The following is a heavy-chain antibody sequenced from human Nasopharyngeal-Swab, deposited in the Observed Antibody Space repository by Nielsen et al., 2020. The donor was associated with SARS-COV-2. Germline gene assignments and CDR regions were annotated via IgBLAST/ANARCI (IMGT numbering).Heavy chain of an antibody. Sequence: ASVKVSCKVFGNTLTELSIHWVRQAAGKGPEWMGRFDPEDGETIYAQKFQGRVSMTEDTSTDTAYMEMSGLRFEDTAVYYCALTIWGDIGALDVWGQGTTVTVSS. V-gene: IGHV1-24*01. CDR2: FDPEDGET. CDR3: ALTIWGDIGALDV. CDR1: GNTLTELS. J-gene: IGHJ6*02. D-gene: IGHD3-16*02.